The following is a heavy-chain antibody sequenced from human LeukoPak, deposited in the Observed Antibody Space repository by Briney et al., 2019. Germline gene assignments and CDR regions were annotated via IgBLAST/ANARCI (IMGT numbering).Heavy chain of an antibody. CDR1: GFTFSGSG. CDR3: ATSSAAVTPIDY. J-gene: IGHJ4*02. Sequence: PGGSLRLSCAASGFTFSGSGMHWVRQAPGKGLEWVTFIRYDGSNKYYADSVKGRFTISRDNSKNTLYLQMDSLRAEDTAVYYCATSSAAVTPIDYWGQGTLVTVSS. D-gene: IGHD6-13*01. V-gene: IGHV3-30*02. CDR2: IRYDGSNK.